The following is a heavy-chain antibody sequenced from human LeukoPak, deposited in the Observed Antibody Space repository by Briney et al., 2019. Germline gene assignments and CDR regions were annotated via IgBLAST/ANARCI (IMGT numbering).Heavy chain of an antibody. V-gene: IGHV3-21*01. J-gene: IGHJ4*02. Sequence: GGSLRLSCAASGFTFSSYSMNWVRQAPGKGLEWVSSISSSSSYIYYADSVKGRFTISRDNAKNSLYLQMNSLRAEDTVVYYCARFIVSWSGYYEEDFDYWGQGTLVTVSS. CDR3: ARFIVSWSGYYEEDFDY. CDR2: ISSSSSYI. CDR1: GFTFSSYS. D-gene: IGHD3-3*01.